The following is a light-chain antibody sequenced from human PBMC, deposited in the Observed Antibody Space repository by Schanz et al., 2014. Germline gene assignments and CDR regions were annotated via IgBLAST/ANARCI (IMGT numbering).Light chain of an antibody. CDR2: GAS. CDR3: HHYGGSPYT. V-gene: IGKV3-20*01. J-gene: IGKJ2*01. CDR1: QSVSSSF. Sequence: DIVLTQSPGTLSLSPGERATLSCRASQSVSSSFVAWYQQKPGQAPRVLIYGASTRATGIPDRFSGSGSGTDFTLTISRLEPEDFAVYYCHHYGGSPYTFGQGTKLEIK.